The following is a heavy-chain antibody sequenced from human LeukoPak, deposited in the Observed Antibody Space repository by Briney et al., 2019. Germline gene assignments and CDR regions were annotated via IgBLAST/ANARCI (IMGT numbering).Heavy chain of an antibody. Sequence: GESLKISCKASGYRVTTYWIGWVRQMPGKGLEWMGIIYPGDSDTRYSPSFEGRVTISADKSITTAYLQWSSLKASDTAMYYCARQITDQSSGYDSIDYWGQGTLVTVSS. CDR3: ARQITDQSSGYDSIDY. V-gene: IGHV5-51*01. CDR1: GYRVTTYW. CDR2: IYPGDSDT. J-gene: IGHJ4*02. D-gene: IGHD5-12*01.